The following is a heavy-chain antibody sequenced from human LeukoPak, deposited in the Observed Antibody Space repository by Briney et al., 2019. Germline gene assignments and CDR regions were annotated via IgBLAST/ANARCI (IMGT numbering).Heavy chain of an antibody. CDR2: ISSSSSYI. J-gene: IGHJ3*02. V-gene: IGHV3-21*01. CDR1: GFTFSSYS. Sequence: GGSLRLSCAAAGFTFSSYSMNWVRQAPGKGLEWVSSISSSSSYIYYADSVKGRFTISRDNAKNSLYLQMNSLRAEDTAVYYCAREAVDTTAFDIWGQGTMVTVSS. D-gene: IGHD5-18*01. CDR3: AREAVDTTAFDI.